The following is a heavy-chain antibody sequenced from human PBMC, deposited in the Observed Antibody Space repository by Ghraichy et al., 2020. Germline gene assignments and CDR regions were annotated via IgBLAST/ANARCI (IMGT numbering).Heavy chain of an antibody. Sequence: ESLNISCAASGFTFSSYAMSWVRQAPGKGLEWVSAISGSGGSTYYADSVKGRFTISRDNSKNTLYLQMNSLRAEDTAVYYCAKVDSSGWYYFDYWGQGTLVTVSS. CDR3: AKVDSSGWYYFDY. D-gene: IGHD6-19*01. V-gene: IGHV3-23*01. J-gene: IGHJ4*02. CDR2: ISGSGGST. CDR1: GFTFSSYA.